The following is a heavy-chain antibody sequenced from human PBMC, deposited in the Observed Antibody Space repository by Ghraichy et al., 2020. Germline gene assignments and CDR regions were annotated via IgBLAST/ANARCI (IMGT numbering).Heavy chain of an antibody. Sequence: GGSLRLSCAASGFTVSSNYMSWVRQAPGKGLEWVSVIYSGGSTYYADSVKGRFTISRDNSKNTLYLQMNSLRAEDTAVYYCAREDVGGPNYYYYGMDVWGQGTTVTVSS. CDR3: AREDVGGPNYYYYGMDV. D-gene: IGHD1-26*01. V-gene: IGHV3-53*01. J-gene: IGHJ6*02. CDR1: GFTVSSNY. CDR2: IYSGGST.